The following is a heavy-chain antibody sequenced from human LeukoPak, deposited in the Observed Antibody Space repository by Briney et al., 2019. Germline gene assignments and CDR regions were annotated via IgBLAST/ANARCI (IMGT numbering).Heavy chain of an antibody. Sequence: GGSLRLSCAASGFTFSSYSMNWVRQAPGKGLEWVSSISSSSGYIYYADSVKGRFAISRDNAKNSLYLQMNSLRAEDTAVYYCARDVAGHDYWGQGTLVTVSS. V-gene: IGHV3-21*01. CDR2: ISSSSGYI. D-gene: IGHD6-19*01. CDR3: ARDVAGHDY. J-gene: IGHJ4*02. CDR1: GFTFSSYS.